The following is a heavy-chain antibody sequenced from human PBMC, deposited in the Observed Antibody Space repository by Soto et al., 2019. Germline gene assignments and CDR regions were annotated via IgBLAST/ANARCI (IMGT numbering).Heavy chain of an antibody. Sequence: SETLSLTCTVSGGSISKSSYYWVWIRQPPGKGLEWVGSMSYSGSTYYNPSLKSRVAISVDTSKNQLSLQVSSVTAADTAVYYCSRRAPEGFDPWGQGTLVTVSS. V-gene: IGHV4-39*01. CDR2: MSYSGST. CDR3: SRRAPEGFDP. CDR1: GGSISKSSYY. J-gene: IGHJ5*02.